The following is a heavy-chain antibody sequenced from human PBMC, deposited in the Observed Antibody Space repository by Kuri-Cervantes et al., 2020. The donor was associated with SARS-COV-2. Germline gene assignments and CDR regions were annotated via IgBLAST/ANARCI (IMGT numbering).Heavy chain of an antibody. CDR1: GGSLSGYY. Sequence: GSLRLSCAVYGGSLSGYYWSWIRQPPGKGLEWIGEIKHSGSTNYNPSLKSRVTISVDTSKNQFSLKLSSVTAADTAVYYCARDIAVATGYYFDYWGQGTLVTVSS. CDR2: IKHSGST. D-gene: IGHD6-19*01. CDR3: ARDIAVATGYYFDY. V-gene: IGHV4-34*01. J-gene: IGHJ4*02.